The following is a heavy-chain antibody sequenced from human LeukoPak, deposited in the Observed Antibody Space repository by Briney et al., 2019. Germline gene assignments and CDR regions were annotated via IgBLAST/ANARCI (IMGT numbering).Heavy chain of an antibody. CDR2: IYSGGST. V-gene: IGHV3-53*01. D-gene: IGHD1-1*01. J-gene: IGHJ3*02. Sequence: PGGSLRLSCAASGFTVSSNYMSWVRQAPGKGLEWVSVIYSGGSTYYADSVKGRFTISRDNSKNTLYLQMNSLRAEDTAVYYCARALPGGHDAFDIWGQGTMVTVSS. CDR1: GFTVSSNY. CDR3: ARALPGGHDAFDI.